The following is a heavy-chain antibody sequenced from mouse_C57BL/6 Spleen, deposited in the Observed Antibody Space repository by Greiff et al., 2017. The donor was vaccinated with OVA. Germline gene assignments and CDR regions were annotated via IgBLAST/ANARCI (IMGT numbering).Heavy chain of an antibody. CDR2: IDPSDSYT. J-gene: IGHJ4*01. CDR3: ARWRKDLSYAMDY. V-gene: IGHV1-69*01. Sequence: QVQLQQPGAELVMPGASVKLSCKASGYTFTSYWMHWVKQRPGQGLEWIGEIDPSDSYTNYNQKFKGKSTLTVDKSSSTAYMQLSSLTSEDSAVYYCARWRKDLSYAMDYWGQGTSVTVSS. D-gene: IGHD1-1*01. CDR1: GYTFTSYW.